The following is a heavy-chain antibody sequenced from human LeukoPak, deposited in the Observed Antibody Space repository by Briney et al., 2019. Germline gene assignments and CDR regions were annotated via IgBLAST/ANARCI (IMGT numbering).Heavy chain of an antibody. CDR1: GFTFSTYW. CDR2: IKQDGSVK. D-gene: IGHD6-6*01. V-gene: IGHV3-7*01. J-gene: IGHJ4*02. Sequence: GGSLRLSCSASGFTFSTYWVNWVRQAPGKGLEWVANIKQDGSVKYYVDSLKGRFTISRDNAKNSVFLHMISLRAEDTAVYYCARIGYSSSSFDYWGQGTLVTVSS. CDR3: ARIGYSSSSFDY.